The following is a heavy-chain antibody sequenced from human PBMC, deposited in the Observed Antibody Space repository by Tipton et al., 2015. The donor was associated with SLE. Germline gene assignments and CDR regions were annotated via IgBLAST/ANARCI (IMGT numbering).Heavy chain of an antibody. D-gene: IGHD5-18*01. CDR3: ARGARGYSYGSDEDFDS. CDR2: IYYSGST. Sequence: TLSLTCTVSGASISSNYWSWIRQPPGKGLEWIGYIYYSGSTYYNPSLKSRVTMSVDRSKNQFSLNLRSVTAADTAVYYCARGARGYSYGSDEDFDSWGQGILVTVSS. J-gene: IGHJ4*02. CDR1: GASISSNY. V-gene: IGHV4-59*01.